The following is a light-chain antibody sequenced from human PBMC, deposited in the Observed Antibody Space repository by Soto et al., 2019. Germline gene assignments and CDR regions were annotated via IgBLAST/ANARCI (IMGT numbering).Light chain of an antibody. CDR2: DNN. CDR1: SSNIGNNY. CDR3: GTWDSSLSAGV. Sequence: QSVLTQPPSVSAAPGQKVTISCSGSSSNIGNNYVSWYQQLPGTAPKLLIYDNNMRPSGIPDRFSGSKSGTTATLGITGLRTGDEADYYCGTWDSSLSAGVFGGGTKLTVL. V-gene: IGLV1-51*01. J-gene: IGLJ3*02.